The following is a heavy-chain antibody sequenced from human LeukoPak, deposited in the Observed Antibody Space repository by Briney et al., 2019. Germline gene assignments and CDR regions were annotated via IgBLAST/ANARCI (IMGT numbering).Heavy chain of an antibody. CDR1: GFTFSSYG. D-gene: IGHD5-18*01. Sequence: EGSLRLSCAASGFTFSSYGMHWVRQAPGKGLEWVAVIWYDGSNKYYADSVKGRFTISRDNSKNTLYLQMNSLRAEDTAVYYCARESGAMVTSPFDPWGQGTLVTVSS. J-gene: IGHJ5*02. V-gene: IGHV3-33*01. CDR2: IWYDGSNK. CDR3: ARESGAMVTSPFDP.